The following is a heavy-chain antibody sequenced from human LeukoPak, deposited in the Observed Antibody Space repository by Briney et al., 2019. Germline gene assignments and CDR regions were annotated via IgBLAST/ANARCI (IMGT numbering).Heavy chain of an antibody. V-gene: IGHV1-2*02. Sequence: GPSVRLSCTASGYTFTGYYIHWVRHPPGQGLEWVRGINPNSGGTNYAQKFEGRVTMTRATSISTAYMELSRLRSDDTAVYYYAREAGVYYYGMDVWGQGTTVTVSS. J-gene: IGHJ6*02. D-gene: IGHD6-25*01. CDR3: AREAGVYYYGMDV. CDR2: INPNSGGT. CDR1: GYTFTGYY.